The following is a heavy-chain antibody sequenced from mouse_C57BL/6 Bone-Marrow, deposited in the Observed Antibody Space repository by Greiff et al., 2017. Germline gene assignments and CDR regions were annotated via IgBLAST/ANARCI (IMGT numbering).Heavy chain of an antibody. V-gene: IGHV1-74*01. CDR3: ALYCSNPYAMDY. Sequence: VPLQQSGAELVKPGASLKVSCKASGYTFTSYWMHWVEQRPGPGLEWIGRIPPSDSYTYYKQKFKGKATLTVDKSSSTAYMQLSSLTSEDSAVYYCALYCSNPYAMDYWGQGTSVTVSS. CDR1: GYTFTSYW. CDR2: IPPSDSYT. J-gene: IGHJ4*01. D-gene: IGHD2-5*01.